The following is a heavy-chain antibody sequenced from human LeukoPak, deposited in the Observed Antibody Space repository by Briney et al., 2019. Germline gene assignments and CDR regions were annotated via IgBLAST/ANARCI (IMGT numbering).Heavy chain of an antibody. J-gene: IGHJ3*02. D-gene: IGHD3-10*01. V-gene: IGHV4-34*01. CDR3: ARPRVRGVMRAFDI. Sequence: SETLSLTCAVYGGSFSGYYWSWIRQPPGKGLEWIGEINHSGSTNYNPSLKSRVTISVDTSKNQFSLKLSSVTAADTAVYYCARPRVRGVMRAFDIWGQGTMVTVSS. CDR2: INHSGST. CDR1: GGSFSGYY.